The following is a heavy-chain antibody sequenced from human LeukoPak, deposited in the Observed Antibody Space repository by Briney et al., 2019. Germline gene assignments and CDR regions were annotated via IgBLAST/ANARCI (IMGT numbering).Heavy chain of an antibody. D-gene: IGHD6-19*01. J-gene: IGHJ2*01. V-gene: IGHV4-39*07. CDR3: ASNQWPNWYFDL. Sequence: SETLSLTCNVSGDSITDYYWSWIRQPPGKGLEWIGSIYYSGSTFYNPSLKSRVTISLDKSRNQFSLKLSSVTAADTAVYYCASNQWPNWYFDLWGRGTLVTVSS. CDR2: IYYSGST. CDR1: GDSITDYY.